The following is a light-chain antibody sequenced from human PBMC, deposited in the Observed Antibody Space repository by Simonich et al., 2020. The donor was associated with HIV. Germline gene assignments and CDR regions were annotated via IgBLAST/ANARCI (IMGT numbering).Light chain of an antibody. V-gene: IGKV3-11*01. CDR2: DAS. CDR3: QQRSNWPPWT. Sequence: EIVMTQSPATLYVSPGERATLSCRASQSVSSYLAWYQQKPGQAPRLLIYDASNRATGIPARFSGSGSGTDFTLTISSLEPEDFAVYYCQQRSNWPPWTFGQGTKVEIK. J-gene: IGKJ1*01. CDR1: QSVSSY.